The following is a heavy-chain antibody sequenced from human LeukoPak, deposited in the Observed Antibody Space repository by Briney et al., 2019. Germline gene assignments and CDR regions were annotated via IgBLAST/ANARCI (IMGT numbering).Heavy chain of an antibody. CDR3: AREYSSGSLRSHYYYYMDV. CDR2: INPNSGGT. J-gene: IGHJ6*03. Sequence: ASVKVSCKASGYTFTGYYMHWVRQAPGQGLEWMGWINPNSGGTKSAQKFQGRVTMTRDTSTSTVYMELSSLRSEDTAVYYCAREYSSGSLRSHYYYYMDVWGKGTTVTISS. V-gene: IGHV1-2*02. CDR1: GYTFTGYY. D-gene: IGHD6-19*01.